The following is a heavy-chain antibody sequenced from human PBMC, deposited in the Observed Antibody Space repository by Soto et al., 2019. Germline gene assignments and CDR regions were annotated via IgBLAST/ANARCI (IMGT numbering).Heavy chain of an antibody. V-gene: IGHV3-48*03. CDR2: ISDSGTII. Sequence: GGSLRLSCAASGFTFSTYEMNWVRRAPGKGLEWVSYISDSGTIIYYADSVKGRFTISRDNAKNSLYLQMNSLRAEDTAVYYCARDEGSSSWPKTFDYWGQGTLVTVSS. J-gene: IGHJ4*02. CDR1: GFTFSTYE. D-gene: IGHD6-13*01. CDR3: ARDEGSSSWPKTFDY.